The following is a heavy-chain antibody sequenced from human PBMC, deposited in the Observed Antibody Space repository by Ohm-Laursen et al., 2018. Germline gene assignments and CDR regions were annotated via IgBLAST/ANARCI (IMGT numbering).Heavy chain of an antibody. J-gene: IGHJ6*02. V-gene: IGHV3-7*01. CDR2: IKQDGGEK. CDR3: ARDVAHGGYGFGMDV. Sequence: GSLRLSCAASGITLNDHYMDWVRQAPGKGLEWVANIKQDGGEKNFADYVKGRFTISRDNAKNSLYLQMNSLRAEDTAVYYCARDVAHGGYGFGMDVWGQGTTVTVSS. CDR1: GITLNDHY. D-gene: IGHD5-12*01.